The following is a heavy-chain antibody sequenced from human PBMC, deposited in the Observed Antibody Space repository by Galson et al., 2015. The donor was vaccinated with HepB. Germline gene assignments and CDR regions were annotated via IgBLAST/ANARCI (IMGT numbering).Heavy chain of an antibody. CDR3: TTEIAAAVVWGAFDI. D-gene: IGHD6-13*01. J-gene: IGHJ3*02. CDR2: IKSKNDDGTT. Sequence: SLRLSCAASGFTFSNAWMSWVHQAPGKGLEWAGRIKSKNDDGTTDYAAPVKGKFTISRDDSKNTLYLQMNSVNNEGTAVYYCTTEIAAAVVWGAFDIWGQGTMVTVSS. V-gene: IGHV3-15*01. CDR1: GFTFSNAW.